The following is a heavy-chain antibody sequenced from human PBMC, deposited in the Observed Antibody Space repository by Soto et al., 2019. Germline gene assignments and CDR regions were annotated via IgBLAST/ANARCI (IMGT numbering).Heavy chain of an antibody. CDR2: ISYEGGNK. Sequence: QVQLVESGGGVVQPGRSLRLSCAASGFTFSRYAIQWVRQAPGKGLEWVAVISYEGGNKYYADSVKGRFTISRDNSKNMSYLQMNSLRAEDTAVYYCARERGTIFGVVTSMAGMDVWGQGTTVTVSS. CDR1: GFTFSRYA. J-gene: IGHJ6*02. D-gene: IGHD3-3*01. V-gene: IGHV3-30-3*01. CDR3: ARERGTIFGVVTSMAGMDV.